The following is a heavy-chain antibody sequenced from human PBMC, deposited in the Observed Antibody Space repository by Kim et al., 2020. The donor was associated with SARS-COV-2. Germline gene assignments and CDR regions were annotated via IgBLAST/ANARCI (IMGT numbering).Heavy chain of an antibody. CDR3: ARAPRRIGDY. CDR2: NP. D-gene: IGHD6-6*01. J-gene: IGHJ4*02. Sequence: NPTYARGFTGRFVFSLDTSVSTAYLQISSLKAEDTAVYYCARAPRRIGDYWGQGTLVTVSS. V-gene: IGHV7-4-1*02.